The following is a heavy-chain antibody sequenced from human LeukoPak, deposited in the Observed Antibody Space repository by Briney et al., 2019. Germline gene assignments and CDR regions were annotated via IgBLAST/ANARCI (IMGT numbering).Heavy chain of an antibody. CDR2: INHSGGT. J-gene: IGHJ6*02. D-gene: IGHD6-13*01. CDR1: GGSISSYY. Sequence: SETLSLTCTVSGGSISSYYWSWIRQPPGKGLEWIGEINHSGGTNYNPSLKSRVTISVDTSKNQFSLKLSSVTAADTAVYYCARSDHSSSWYGYYYGMDVWGQGTTVTVSS. CDR3: ARSDHSSSWYGYYYGMDV. V-gene: IGHV4-34*01.